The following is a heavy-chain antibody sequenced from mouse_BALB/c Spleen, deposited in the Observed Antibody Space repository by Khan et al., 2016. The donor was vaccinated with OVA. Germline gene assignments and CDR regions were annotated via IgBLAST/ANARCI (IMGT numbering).Heavy chain of an antibody. J-gene: IGHJ2*01. CDR1: GYSITSDYA. V-gene: IGHV3-2*02. CDR2: ISYSGNT. CDR3: ARVYGGDFDY. D-gene: IGHD1-1*01. Sequence: EVQLVESGPGLVKPSQSLSLTCTVTGYSITSDYAWNWIRQFPGNKLEWMGFISYSGNTNYNPSLKSRISISRDTSENQFFLQLNSVTTEDTATYYCARVYGGDFDYWDQGTTLTVSS.